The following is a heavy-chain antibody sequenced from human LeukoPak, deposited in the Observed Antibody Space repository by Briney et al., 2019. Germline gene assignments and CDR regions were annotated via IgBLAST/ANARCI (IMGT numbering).Heavy chain of an antibody. CDR2: INDDGRYT. CDR1: GFTFSGYW. CDR3: ARAGLLSSNEDPYNWFDP. Sequence: PGGSLRLSCAASGFTFSGYWMHWVRQVPGKGLVWVSRINDDGRYTVYADSVKGRFTISRDNAKDSLYLQMNSLRAEDTAVYYCARAGLLSSNEDPYNWFDPWGQGTLVTVSS. J-gene: IGHJ5*02. V-gene: IGHV3-74*01. D-gene: IGHD3-10*02.